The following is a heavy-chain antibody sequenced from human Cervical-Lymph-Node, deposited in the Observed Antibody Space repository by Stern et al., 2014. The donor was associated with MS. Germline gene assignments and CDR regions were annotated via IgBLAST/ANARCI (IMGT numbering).Heavy chain of an antibody. D-gene: IGHD6-13*01. CDR2: IFSNEEK. Sequence: QITLKESGPVLVKPTETLTLTCTVSGFSLSNARMGVSWIRQPPGKALEWLAHIFSNEEKYYSTSLKSRLTISKDTSKSQVVLTMTNMDPVDTATYYCARIPPGYSVAWDWYFDLWGRGTLVTVSS. CDR3: ARIPPGYSVAWDWYFDL. V-gene: IGHV2-26*01. J-gene: IGHJ2*01. CDR1: GFSLSNARMG.